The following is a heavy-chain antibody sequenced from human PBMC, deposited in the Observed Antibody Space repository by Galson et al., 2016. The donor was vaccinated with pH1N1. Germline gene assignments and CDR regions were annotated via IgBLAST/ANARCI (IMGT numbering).Heavy chain of an antibody. V-gene: IGHV4-34*01. Sequence: SETLSLTCAVYGESFRGYYWTWIRQSPGKGLEWIGEMNHSGSSNYNPSLKSRVSIYVDTSKNQFSLLVNSVTAADTAVYYCARGPGDHPHDWGQGTLVTVSS. CDR3: ARGPGDHPHD. CDR1: GESFRGYY. CDR2: MNHSGSS. D-gene: IGHD4-17*01. J-gene: IGHJ4*02.